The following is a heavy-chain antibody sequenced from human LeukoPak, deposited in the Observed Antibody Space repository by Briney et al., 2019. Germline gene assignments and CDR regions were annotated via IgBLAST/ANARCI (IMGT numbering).Heavy chain of an antibody. V-gene: IGHV1-2*02. J-gene: IGHJ4*02. CDR1: GYKFISHY. D-gene: IGHD2-21*02. Sequence: ASVRVSCKASGYKFISHYLQWVRQAPGLGPEWMGWMHGGNGNTRYAEKFEGRVTMTRDTSTSTAYMDLSSLTSDDTAVYYRAREGSYCVGGDCYSFDFWGQGTLVTVSS. CDR2: MHGGNGNT. CDR3: AREGSYCVGGDCYSFDF.